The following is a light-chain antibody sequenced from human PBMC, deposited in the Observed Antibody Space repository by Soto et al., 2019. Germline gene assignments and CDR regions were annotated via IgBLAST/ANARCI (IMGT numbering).Light chain of an antibody. Sequence: DIQMTQSPSSLSASVGDRVTITCQASQAIRNYLNWYQQRPGTAPKLLIYGGSTLETGVPARFSGSGSAADFTLTISSLQPEDFATYYCKQYDTLPPTFGGGTNVEIK. V-gene: IGKV1-33*01. CDR3: KQYDTLPPT. CDR1: QAIRNY. J-gene: IGKJ4*01. CDR2: GGS.